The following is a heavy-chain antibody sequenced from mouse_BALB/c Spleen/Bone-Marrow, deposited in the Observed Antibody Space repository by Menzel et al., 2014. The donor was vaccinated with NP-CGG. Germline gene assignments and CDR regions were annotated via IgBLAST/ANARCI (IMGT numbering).Heavy chain of an antibody. CDR2: INPSNGGT. CDR3: TRTAGTGFAY. D-gene: IGHD3-1*01. V-gene: IGHV1S81*02. J-gene: IGHJ3*01. Sequence: VHLVESGAELVKPGASVKLSCKASGYTFTSYYMFWVKQRPGQGLEWIGEINPSNGGTVFNEKFKSKVTLTVDKSSSTAYMQLSGLTSEDSAVYYCTRTAGTGFAYWGQGTLVTGSA. CDR1: GYTFTSYY.